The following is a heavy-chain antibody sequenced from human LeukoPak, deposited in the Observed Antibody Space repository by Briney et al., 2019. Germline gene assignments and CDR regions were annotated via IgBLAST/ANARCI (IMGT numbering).Heavy chain of an antibody. Sequence: GGSLRLSCAASGFTFNSYGMNWVRQAPGKGLEWVSAISGSGVSTYYADSVKGRFTISRDNSKNTLYLQMNSLRAEDTAVYYCARRNPWFGPWGQGTLVTVSS. CDR3: ARRNPWFGP. J-gene: IGHJ5*02. CDR1: GFTFNSYG. CDR2: ISGSGVST. V-gene: IGHV3-23*01.